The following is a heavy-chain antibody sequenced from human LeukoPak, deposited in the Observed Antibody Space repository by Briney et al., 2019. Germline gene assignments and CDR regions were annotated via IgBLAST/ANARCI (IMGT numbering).Heavy chain of an antibody. CDR1: GGSISSSSYY. J-gene: IGHJ5*02. CDR2: IYYSGST. D-gene: IGHD1-1*01. CDR3: ARDRDGTPYNWFDP. V-gene: IGHV4-39*07. Sequence: SETLSLTCTVPGGSISSSSYYWGWIRQPPGKGLEWIGSIYYSGSTYYNPSLKSRVTISVDTSKNQFSLKLSSVTAADTAVYYCARDRDGTPYNWFDPWGQGTLVTVSS.